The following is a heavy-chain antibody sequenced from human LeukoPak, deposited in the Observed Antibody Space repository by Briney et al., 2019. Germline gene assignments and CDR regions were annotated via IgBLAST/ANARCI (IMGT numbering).Heavy chain of an antibody. V-gene: IGHV1-2*02. CDR2: INPNSGGT. CDR1: GYTFTGYK. Sequence: ASVKVSCKASGYTFTGYKMHWVRQAPGQGLEWMGWINPNSGGTNYAQKFQGRVTMTRDTSISTAYMELSRLRSDDTAVYYCARPNVLLWFGEFSPYYFDYWGQGTLVTVSS. J-gene: IGHJ4*02. CDR3: ARPNVLLWFGEFSPYYFDY. D-gene: IGHD3-10*01.